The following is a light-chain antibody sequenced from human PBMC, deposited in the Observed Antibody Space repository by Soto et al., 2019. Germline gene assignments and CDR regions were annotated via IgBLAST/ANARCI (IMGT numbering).Light chain of an antibody. V-gene: IGLV2-23*02. CDR3: CSYAGSSTV. CDR2: EAS. Sequence: QSVLTQSAGETVSTAEPATISCTGSSSGVRSCNLVSWYQQHPGKPPKLMICEASKRLSGVSNRFSGSKSGNTASLTISGLQAEDEADYYCCSYAGSSTVFGTGTKVTVL. CDR1: SSGVRSCNL. J-gene: IGLJ1*01.